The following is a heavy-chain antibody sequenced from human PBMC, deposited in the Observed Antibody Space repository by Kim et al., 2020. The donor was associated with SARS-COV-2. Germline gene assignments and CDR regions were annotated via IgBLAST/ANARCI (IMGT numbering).Heavy chain of an antibody. CDR2: IRSKANSYAT. CDR3: TRRGMAVAGTGGDY. Sequence: GGSLRLSCAASGFTFSGSAMHWVRQASGKGLEWVGRIRSKANSYATAYAALVKGRFTISRDDSKNTAYLQMNSLKTEDTAVYYCTRRGMAVAGTGGDYWGQGTLVTVSS. J-gene: IGHJ4*02. V-gene: IGHV3-73*01. CDR1: GFTFSGSA. D-gene: IGHD6-19*01.